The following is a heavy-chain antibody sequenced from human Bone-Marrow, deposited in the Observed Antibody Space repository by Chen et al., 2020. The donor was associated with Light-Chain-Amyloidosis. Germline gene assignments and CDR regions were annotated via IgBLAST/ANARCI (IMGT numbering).Heavy chain of an antibody. V-gene: IGHV3-48*01. CDR1: GFTFSSYS. CDR2: ISSSSSTI. D-gene: IGHD3-3*01. Sequence: EVQLVESGGGLVQPGGSLRLCCAASGFTFSSYSMNWVRQAPGKGLEWVSYISSSSSTIYYADSVKGRFTISRDNAKNSLYLQMNSLRAEDTAVYYCAKVEDYDFWSGYYNPPVGVDVWGQGTTVTVSS. J-gene: IGHJ6*02. CDR3: AKVEDYDFWSGYYNPPVGVDV.